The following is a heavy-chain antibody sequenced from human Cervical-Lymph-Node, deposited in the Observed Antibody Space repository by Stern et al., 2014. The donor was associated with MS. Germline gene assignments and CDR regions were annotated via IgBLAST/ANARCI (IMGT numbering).Heavy chain of an antibody. CDR3: ARASSSYYYYFDY. CDR2: IYTSGST. D-gene: IGHD3-22*01. V-gene: IGHV4-61*02. J-gene: IGHJ4*02. CDR1: GGSISSGSYY. Sequence: VQLVESGPGLVKPSQTLSLTCTVSGGSISSGSYYWSWIRQPAGKGLEWIGRIYTSGSTNYNPPLKSRVTISVDTSKNQFSLKLSSVTAADTAVYYCARASSSYYYYFDYWGQGTLVTVSS.